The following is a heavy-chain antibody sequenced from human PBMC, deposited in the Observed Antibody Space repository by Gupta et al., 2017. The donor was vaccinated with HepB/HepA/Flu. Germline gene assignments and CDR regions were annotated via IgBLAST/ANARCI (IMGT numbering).Heavy chain of an antibody. CDR2: IYYNGNS. Sequence: QLQASGPGLVKPSQTLSLTCTFSGCSITRTGYFWSWIRQHPGKGLEWMGDIYYNGNSYYNPYRESRVTISRDTSTNQFSRRLTSVTAADTAMYYCAREVDVPSTTDAFDGGGQGTMVTVSP. CDR1: GCSITRTGYF. D-gene: IGHD1-1*01. V-gene: IGHV4-31*03. J-gene: IGHJ3*01. CDR3: AREVDVPSTTDAFDG.